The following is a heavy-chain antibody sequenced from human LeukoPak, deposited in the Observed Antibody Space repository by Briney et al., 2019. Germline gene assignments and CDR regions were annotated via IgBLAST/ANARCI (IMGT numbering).Heavy chain of an antibody. CDR1: GGSISSYY. CDR3: ARSRVPAANAYYMDV. CDR2: IYTSGST. D-gene: IGHD2-2*01. J-gene: IGHJ6*03. V-gene: IGHV4-4*07. Sequence: PSETLSLTCTVSGGSISSYYWSWIRQPAGKGLEWIGRIYTSGSTNYNPSLKSRVTMSVDTSKNQFSLKLSSVTAADTAVYYCARSRVPAANAYYMDVWGKGTTVTISS.